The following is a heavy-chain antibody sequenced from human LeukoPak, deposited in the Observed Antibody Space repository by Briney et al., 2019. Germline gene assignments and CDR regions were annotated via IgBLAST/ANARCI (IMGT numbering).Heavy chain of an antibody. CDR3: ARVGAAAGRRGYYFDY. Sequence: ASVKVSCKASGYTFTSYGISWVRQAPGQGLEWMGWISAYNGNANYAQKPQGRVTMTTDTPTSTAYMELRSLRSDDTAVYYCARVGAAAGRRGYYFDYWGQGTLVTASS. D-gene: IGHD6-13*01. J-gene: IGHJ4*02. CDR2: ISAYNGNA. V-gene: IGHV1-18*01. CDR1: GYTFTSYG.